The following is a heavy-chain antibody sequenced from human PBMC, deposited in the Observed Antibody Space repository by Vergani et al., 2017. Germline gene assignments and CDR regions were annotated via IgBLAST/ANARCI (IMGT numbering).Heavy chain of an antibody. D-gene: IGHD6-13*01. CDR2: INWNSDSI. V-gene: IGHV3-9*01. CDR3: VKDIAASGNYWYFDL. Sequence: EVQRVESGGGLVQPGRSLRLSCAASGFTFEDYAMHWVRQAPGKGLEWVSGINWNSDSIAYADSVKGRFTISRDNAKNSLYLQMNSLRAEDTALYYCVKDIAASGNYWYFDLWGRGTLVTVSS. CDR1: GFTFEDYA. J-gene: IGHJ2*01.